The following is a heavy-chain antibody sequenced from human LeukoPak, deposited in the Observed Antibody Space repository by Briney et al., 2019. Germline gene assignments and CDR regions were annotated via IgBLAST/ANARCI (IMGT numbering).Heavy chain of an antibody. J-gene: IGHJ4*02. Sequence: SETLSLTCTVSGGSISSYYWSWIRQPPGKGLEWIGYIYYSGSTNYNPSLKSRVTISVDTSKNQFSLKLSSVTAADTAVYYCARDPTQYSSGWYGYWGQGTLVTVSS. V-gene: IGHV4-59*12. D-gene: IGHD6-19*01. CDR1: GGSISSYY. CDR2: IYYSGST. CDR3: ARDPTQYSSGWYGY.